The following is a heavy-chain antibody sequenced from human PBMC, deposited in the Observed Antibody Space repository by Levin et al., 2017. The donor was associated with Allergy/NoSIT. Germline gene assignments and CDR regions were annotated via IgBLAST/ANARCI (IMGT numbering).Heavy chain of an antibody. J-gene: IGHJ4*02. CDR2: FDPEDGET. Sequence: ASVKVSCKVSGYTLTELSMHWVRQAPGKGLEWMGGFDPEDGETIYAQKFQGRVTMTEDTSTDTAYMELSSLRSEDTAVYYCATNKQLVTLLDYWGQGTLVTVSS. D-gene: IGHD6-6*01. CDR3: ATNKQLVTLLDY. V-gene: IGHV1-24*01. CDR1: GYTLTELS.